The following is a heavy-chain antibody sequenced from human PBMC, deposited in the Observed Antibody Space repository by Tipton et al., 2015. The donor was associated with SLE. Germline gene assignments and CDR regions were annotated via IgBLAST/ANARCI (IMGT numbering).Heavy chain of an antibody. CDR3: ARGGSALAY. CDR1: GYTFTDHN. Sequence: LVQSGAEVKKPGATVTVSCKASGYTFTDHNMHWVRQAPGQGLEWMAWISPNSGDTFYAQKFQGRVTVTRDTSINTVSMELSRLRSDDTAVYYCARGGSALAYWGQGTLVTVSS. V-gene: IGHV1-2*02. J-gene: IGHJ4*02. CDR2: ISPNSGDT. D-gene: IGHD1-26*01.